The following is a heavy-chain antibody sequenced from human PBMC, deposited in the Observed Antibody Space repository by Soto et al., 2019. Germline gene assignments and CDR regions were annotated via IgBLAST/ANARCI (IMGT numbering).Heavy chain of an antibody. CDR2: IYWNDDK. Sequence: QITLKESGPTLVKPTQTLTLTCTFSGFSLSTSGVGVGWIRQPPGKALEWLALIYWNDDKRYSPSLKSRLTITKDNSKNQVVLTMTNMDPVDTATYYCAHRLKGRYFDPSNWFDPWGQGTLVTVSS. D-gene: IGHD3-9*01. V-gene: IGHV2-5*01. CDR1: GFSLSTSGVG. CDR3: AHRLKGRYFDPSNWFDP. J-gene: IGHJ5*02.